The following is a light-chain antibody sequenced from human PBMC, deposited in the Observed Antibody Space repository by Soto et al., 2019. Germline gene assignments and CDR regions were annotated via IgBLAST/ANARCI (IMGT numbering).Light chain of an antibody. CDR1: QSISNC. CDR2: AAS. V-gene: IGKV1-5*03. J-gene: IGKJ1*01. CDR3: QHYNSYSGA. Sequence: DIPMTQSPSTLSASVGDRVTITCRASQSISNCLAWYQQKPGKVPKLLIYAASTFKSGVPSRFSGSGSGTEFTLTISSLQPDDFATYYCQHYNSYSGAFGQGTKVELK.